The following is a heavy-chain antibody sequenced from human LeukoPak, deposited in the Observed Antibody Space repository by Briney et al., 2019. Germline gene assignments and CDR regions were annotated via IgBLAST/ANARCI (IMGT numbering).Heavy chain of an antibody. J-gene: IGHJ5*02. V-gene: IGHV1-69*01. CDR2: IIPIFGTA. D-gene: IGHD6-13*01. CDR3: AREAAAAISRWFDP. CDR1: GGTFSSYA. Sequence: VNVCCKASGGTFSSYAISWVRQTPGQGLEWMGGIIPIFGTANYAQKFQGRVTITADESTSTAYMELSSLRSEDTAVYYCAREAAAAISRWFDPWGPGTLVTVSS.